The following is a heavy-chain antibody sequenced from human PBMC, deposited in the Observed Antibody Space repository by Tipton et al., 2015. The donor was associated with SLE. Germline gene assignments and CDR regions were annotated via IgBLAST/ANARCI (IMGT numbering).Heavy chain of an antibody. Sequence: SLRLSCAASGFTFSSYGMHWVRQAPGKGLEWVAVIWYDGSNKYYADSVKGRFTISRDNSKNTLYLQMSSLRAEDTAVYYCARSLTSSYYYGMDVWGQGTTVTVSS. J-gene: IGHJ6*02. V-gene: IGHV3-30*19. D-gene: IGHD1-14*01. CDR1: GFTFSSYG. CDR2: IWYDGSNK. CDR3: ARSLTSSYYYGMDV.